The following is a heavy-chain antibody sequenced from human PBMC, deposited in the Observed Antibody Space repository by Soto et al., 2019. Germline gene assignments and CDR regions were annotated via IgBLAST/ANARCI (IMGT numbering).Heavy chain of an antibody. CDR2: ISGGGDSI. Sequence: GGSLRLSCAASGFTFGNYPMSWVRQAPGKGLEWVSAISGGGDSIYYTDSVKGRFTISRDNSNNTLYLQMNSLRAEDTAVYYCAKDAISMKVVIIKNYFDYWGQGALVTVSS. D-gene: IGHD3-22*01. CDR1: GFTFGNYP. CDR3: AKDAISMKVVIIKNYFDY. J-gene: IGHJ4*02. V-gene: IGHV3-23*01.